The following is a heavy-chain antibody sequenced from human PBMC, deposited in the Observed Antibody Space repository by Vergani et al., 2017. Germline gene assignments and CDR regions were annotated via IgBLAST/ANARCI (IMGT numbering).Heavy chain of an antibody. J-gene: IGHJ6*03. CDR3: ARAHSGSYSGYYYYYYMDV. CDR2: INHSGST. D-gene: IGHD1-26*01. CDR1: GGSISSHY. V-gene: IGHV4-59*11. Sequence: QVQLQESGPGLVKPSETLSLTCTVSGGSISSHYWSWIRQPPGKGLEWIGEINHSGSTNYNPSLKSRVTISVDTSKNQFSLKLSSVTAADTAVYYCARAHSGSYSGYYYYYYMDVWGKGTTVTVSS.